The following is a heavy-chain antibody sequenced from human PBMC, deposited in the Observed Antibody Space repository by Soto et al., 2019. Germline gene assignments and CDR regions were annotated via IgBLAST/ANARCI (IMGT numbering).Heavy chain of an antibody. V-gene: IGHV2-5*02. Sequence: QITLNESGPTVVRPTETLTLTCRVAGSSLPTSGVGVSWIRQSPGKAPEWLALTYWDDDKRYSASLKSRLTITKDTTKNQVVLTVSDLDPTDTATYYCAHRVLRTVFGLVITPAIYFDFWGKGTTVAVSS. D-gene: IGHD3-3*01. CDR1: GSSLPTSGVG. J-gene: IGHJ4*02. CDR2: TYWDDDK. CDR3: AHRVLRTVFGLVITPAIYFDF.